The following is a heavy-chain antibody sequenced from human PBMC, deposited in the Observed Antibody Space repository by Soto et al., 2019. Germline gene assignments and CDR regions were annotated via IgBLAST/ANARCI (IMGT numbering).Heavy chain of an antibody. Sequence: PGGSLRFSCEATGFTFSSHEMNWIRQTPGKRLEWIAKISGSGSTINYADSVKGRFTISRDNVQRTLHLQMDSLRVEDTGVYYCARGGVYWGRGTMVTVYS. J-gene: IGHJ1*01. V-gene: IGHV3-48*03. CDR2: ISGSGSTI. CDR1: GFTFSSHE. D-gene: IGHD2-8*01. CDR3: ARGGVY.